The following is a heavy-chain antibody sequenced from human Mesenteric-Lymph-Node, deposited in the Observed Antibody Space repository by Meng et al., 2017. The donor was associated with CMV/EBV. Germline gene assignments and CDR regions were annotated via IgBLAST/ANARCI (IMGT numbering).Heavy chain of an antibody. CDR3: ARDSSRLYNH. CDR2: INYSGTT. D-gene: IGHD3-16*02. J-gene: IGHJ5*02. Sequence: SETLSLTCTVSGGSIKTSDYFWGWIRQPPGKGLEWIAIINYSGTTYYNPSLETRVSISVDTSKNQFSLKLNSVTAADTAVYFCARDSSRLYNHWGQGTLVTVSS. CDR1: GGSIKTSDYF. V-gene: IGHV4-39*07.